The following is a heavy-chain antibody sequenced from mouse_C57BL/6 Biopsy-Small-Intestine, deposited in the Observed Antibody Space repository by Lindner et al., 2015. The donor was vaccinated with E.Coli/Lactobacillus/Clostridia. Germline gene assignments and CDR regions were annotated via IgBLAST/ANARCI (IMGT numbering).Heavy chain of an antibody. CDR1: GYTLTGYY. D-gene: IGHD1-1*01. J-gene: IGHJ1*01. Sequence: SVKVSCKTSGYTLTGYYMHWVRQAPGQGLEWMGWIDPNSGDTNYAQTFQGRATMTRDTSINTSYMELTRLRSDDTAIYYCARHFGVVKNYYYFYGMDVWGQGTTVTVSS. CDR2: IDPNSGDT. CDR3: ARHFGVVKNYYYFYGMDV. V-gene: IGHV14-2*02.